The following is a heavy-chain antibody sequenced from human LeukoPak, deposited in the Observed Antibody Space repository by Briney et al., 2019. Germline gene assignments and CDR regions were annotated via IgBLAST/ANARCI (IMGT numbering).Heavy chain of an antibody. CDR1: GVTVSGSY. V-gene: IGHV3-66*01. J-gene: IGHJ4*02. CDR2: IYTSGDT. Sequence: GGSLRLFSAASGVTVSGSYMSWVRQAPGKGLEWVSVIYTSGDTYYADSVKGRFTISRDSSKNTLYLQMNTLRTEDTAVYYCVRVRYSGSWFPVPNFDCWGQGTLVTVSS. D-gene: IGHD1-26*01. CDR3: VRVRYSGSWFPVPNFDC.